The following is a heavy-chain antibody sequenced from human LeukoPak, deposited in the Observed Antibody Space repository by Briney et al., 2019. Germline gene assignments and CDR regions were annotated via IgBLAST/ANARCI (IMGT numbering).Heavy chain of an antibody. Sequence: GGSLRLSCAASGFTFSSYAMSWVRQAPGKGLEWVSAISGSGGSTYYADSVKGRFTISRDNSKNTLYLQMNSLRAEDTAVYYCAKDRPDGYYSGGSCLAGDYWGQGTLVTVSS. J-gene: IGHJ4*02. CDR3: AKDRPDGYYSGGSCLAGDY. D-gene: IGHD2-15*01. V-gene: IGHV3-23*01. CDR1: GFTFSSYA. CDR2: ISGSGGST.